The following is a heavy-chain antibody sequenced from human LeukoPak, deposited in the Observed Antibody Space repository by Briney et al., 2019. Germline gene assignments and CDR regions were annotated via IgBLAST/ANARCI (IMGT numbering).Heavy chain of an antibody. D-gene: IGHD3-10*01. CDR1: GGSFSGYY. CDR3: ARGRLLWFGELLYSPTRSYYFDY. Sequence: SETLSLTCAVYGGSFSGYYWSWIRQPPGKGLEWIGEINHSGSTNYNPSLKSRVTISVDTSKNQFSLKLSSVTAADKAVYYCARGRLLWFGELLYSPTRSYYFDYWGQGTLVTVSS. CDR2: INHSGST. J-gene: IGHJ4*02. V-gene: IGHV4-34*01.